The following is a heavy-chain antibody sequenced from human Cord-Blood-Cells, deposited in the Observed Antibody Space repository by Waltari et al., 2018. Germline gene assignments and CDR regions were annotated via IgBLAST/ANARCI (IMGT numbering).Heavy chain of an antibody. V-gene: IGHV4-31*03. CDR1: GGSISSGGYY. CDR2: IYYSGST. D-gene: IGHD5-12*01. CDR3: ARSGVGYSGYDFWFDP. Sequence: QVQLQESGPGLVKPSQTLSLTCTVSGGSISSGGYYWSWIRQHPGKGLGGIGYIYYSGSTYDNPSLKSRVTISVDTSKNQFSLKLSSVTAADTAVYYCARSGVGYSGYDFWFDPWGQGTLVTVSS. J-gene: IGHJ5*02.